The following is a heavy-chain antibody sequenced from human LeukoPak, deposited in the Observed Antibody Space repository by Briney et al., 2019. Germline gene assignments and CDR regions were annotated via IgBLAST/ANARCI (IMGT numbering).Heavy chain of an antibody. Sequence: PSETLSLTCGVSGGSIDITNYWSWVRQAPGKGLEWIGEISHGGTTNYNPSLRSRVAMSLDRANNQFSLSLTSVTAADTAVYYCAALYGDQHVNTDYWGQGTLVTVSS. V-gene: IGHV4-4*02. CDR2: ISHGGTT. CDR1: GGSIDITNY. J-gene: IGHJ4*02. CDR3: AALYGDQHVNTDY. D-gene: IGHD4-17*01.